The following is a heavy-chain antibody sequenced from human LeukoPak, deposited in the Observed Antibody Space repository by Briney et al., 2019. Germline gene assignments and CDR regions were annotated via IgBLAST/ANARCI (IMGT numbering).Heavy chain of an antibody. J-gene: IGHJ3*02. Sequence: KASETLSLTCTVSGGSISSYYWSWIRQPAGKGLEWIGRIYTSGSTNYNPSLKSRVTMSVDTSKNQFSLKLSSVTAADTAVYYCARDGYSSGWYRGHDAFDIWGQGTMVTVSS. CDR1: GGSISSYY. D-gene: IGHD6-19*01. V-gene: IGHV4-4*07. CDR2: IYTSGST. CDR3: ARDGYSSGWYRGHDAFDI.